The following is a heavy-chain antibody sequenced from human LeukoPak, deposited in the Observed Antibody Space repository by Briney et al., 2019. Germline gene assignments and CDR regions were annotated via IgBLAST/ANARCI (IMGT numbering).Heavy chain of an antibody. CDR3: AKEKISLIVGATYFDY. J-gene: IGHJ4*02. CDR2: ISWDGGST. V-gene: IGHV3-43D*03. D-gene: IGHD1-26*01. Sequence: PGGSLRLSCAASGFTFDDYAMHWVRQAPGKGLEWVSLISWDGGSTYYADSVKGRFTISRDNSKNSLYLQMNSLRAEDTALYYCAKEKISLIVGATYFDYWGQGTLVTVSS. CDR1: GFTFDDYA.